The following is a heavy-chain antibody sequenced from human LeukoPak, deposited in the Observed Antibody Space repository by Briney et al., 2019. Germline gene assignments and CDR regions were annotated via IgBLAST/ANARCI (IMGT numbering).Heavy chain of an antibody. CDR3: ARNQEIDYYDSSGFYWGVEY. CDR2: ISGGGGTI. D-gene: IGHD3-22*01. CDR1: GFTFSGYD. J-gene: IGHJ4*02. V-gene: IGHV3-48*01. Sequence: GGSLRLSCAASGFTFSGYDIHWVRQAPGKGLEWVAYISGGGGTIYYADSVKGRFTISRDNAKNSLYLQMDSLRAEDTAVYYCARNQEIDYYDSSGFYWGVEYWGQGTLVTVSS.